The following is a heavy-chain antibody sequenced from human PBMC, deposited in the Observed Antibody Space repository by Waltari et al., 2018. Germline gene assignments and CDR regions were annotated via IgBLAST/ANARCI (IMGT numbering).Heavy chain of an antibody. CDR3: TRGGRDSSWYWRD. J-gene: IGHJ4*02. CDR2: IKQDGSEK. V-gene: IGHV3-7*01. CDR1: GRRFSKYW. D-gene: IGHD6-13*01. Sequence: EVQLVESGGGLAQPGGSLSLSCAAYGRRFSKYWLTWVRQASGKGPEWVANIKQDGSEKYYMDSVKGRFTISRDNAKNSLYLQMNNLRVEDTAVYYCTRGGRDSSWYWRDWGQGTLVTVSS.